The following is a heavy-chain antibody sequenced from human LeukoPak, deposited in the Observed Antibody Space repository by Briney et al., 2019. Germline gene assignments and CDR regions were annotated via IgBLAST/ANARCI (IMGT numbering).Heavy chain of an antibody. CDR1: GYTFTGYY. Sequence: ASVKVSCKASGYTFTGYYMHWVRQAPGQGLEWMGWINPNSGGTNYAQKVQGRVTMTRDTSISTAYMELSRLRSDDTAVYYCARRYCSSTSCYTYNYWGQGTLVTVSS. CDR2: INPNSGGT. CDR3: ARRYCSSTSCYTYNY. J-gene: IGHJ4*02. D-gene: IGHD2-2*02. V-gene: IGHV1-2*02.